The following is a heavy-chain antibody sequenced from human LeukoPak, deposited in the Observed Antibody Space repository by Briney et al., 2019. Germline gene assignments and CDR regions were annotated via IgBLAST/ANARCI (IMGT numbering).Heavy chain of an antibody. V-gene: IGHV3-48*04. D-gene: IGHD4-23*01. Sequence: GSLRLSCAASGFTFSRHSMNWVRQAPGKGLEWVSYISSSSSTIYYADSVKGRFTISSDNAKNSLYLQMNSLRAEDSAVYYCARVDEVGGNSFDYWGQGTLVTVSS. CDR3: ARVDEVGGNSFDY. CDR2: ISSSSSTI. J-gene: IGHJ4*02. CDR1: GFTFSRHS.